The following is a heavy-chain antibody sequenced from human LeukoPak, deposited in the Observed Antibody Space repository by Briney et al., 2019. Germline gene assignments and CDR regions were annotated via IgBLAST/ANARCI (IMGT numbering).Heavy chain of an antibody. D-gene: IGHD3-9*01. V-gene: IGHV1-24*01. J-gene: IGHJ3*02. CDR2: FDPEDGET. Sequence: ASVKVSCKASGYTFTSYYMHWVRQAPGKGLEWMGGFDPEDGETIYAQKFQGRVTMTEDTSTNTAYMELNSLRSEDTAVYYCATDRLNYDILTGYNSRPSWDAFDIWGQGTMVTVSS. CDR1: GYTFTSYY. CDR3: ATDRLNYDILTGYNSRPSWDAFDI.